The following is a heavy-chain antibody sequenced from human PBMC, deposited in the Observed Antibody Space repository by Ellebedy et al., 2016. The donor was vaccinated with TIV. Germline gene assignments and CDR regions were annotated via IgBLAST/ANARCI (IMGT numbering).Heavy chain of an antibody. CDR1: GYDFTTFW. Sequence: KVSCKASGYDFTTFWIGWVRQMPGKGLEWMGIIYPGDSDTRYSPSFQGQVTISADKSISTAYLQWSSLKASDTAMYYCARDSGLDYWGQGTLVTVSS. J-gene: IGHJ4*02. CDR3: ARDSGLDY. D-gene: IGHD1-14*01. V-gene: IGHV5-51*01. CDR2: IYPGDSDT.